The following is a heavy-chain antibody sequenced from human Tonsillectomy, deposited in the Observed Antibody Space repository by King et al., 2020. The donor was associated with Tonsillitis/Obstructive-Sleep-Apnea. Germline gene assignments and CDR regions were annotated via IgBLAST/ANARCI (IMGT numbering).Heavy chain of an antibody. CDR2: INHSGST. D-gene: IGHD2-8*01. J-gene: IGHJ4*02. V-gene: IGHV4-34*01. Sequence: QVQLQQWGAGLLKPSETLSLTCAVYGGSFSTYYWHWIRQPPGKGLEWIGEINHSGSTNYNPSLKSRVTISVDTSKNQFSLKLTSVTAADTAVYYCALTVVETELSNSWGQGTLVTVSS. CDR3: ALTVVETELSNS. CDR1: GGSFSTYY.